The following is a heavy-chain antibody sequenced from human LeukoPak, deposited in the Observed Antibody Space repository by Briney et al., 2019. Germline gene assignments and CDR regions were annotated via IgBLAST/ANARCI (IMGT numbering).Heavy chain of an antibody. CDR3: AHRASDDLEY. CDR2: IYWDDEK. J-gene: IGHJ4*02. V-gene: IGHV2-5*02. CDR1: GLSLTTNGMN. D-gene: IGHD1-1*01. Sequence: SGPTLVNPTQALTLTFTLSGLSLTTNGMNVAWIRQPPGQALEWLAVIYWDDEKRYRPSVKSRLTITKDTSRNQVVLRMANMAPVDTATYYCAHRASDDLEYWGPGTLVTVSS.